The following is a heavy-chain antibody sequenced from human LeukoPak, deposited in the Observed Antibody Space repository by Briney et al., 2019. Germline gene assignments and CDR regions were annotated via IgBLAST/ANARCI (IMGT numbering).Heavy chain of an antibody. CDR3: ARLQLRFLEWLLVNSWFDP. Sequence: SETLSLTCAVSGYSIRSGYYWGWIRRPPGKGLEWIGSIYHSGSTYYNPSLKSRVTISVDTPKNQFSLKLSSVTAADTAVYYCARLQLRFLEWLLVNSWFDPWGQGTLVTVSS. CDR2: IYHSGST. D-gene: IGHD3-3*01. CDR1: GYSIRSGYY. V-gene: IGHV4-38-2*01. J-gene: IGHJ5*02.